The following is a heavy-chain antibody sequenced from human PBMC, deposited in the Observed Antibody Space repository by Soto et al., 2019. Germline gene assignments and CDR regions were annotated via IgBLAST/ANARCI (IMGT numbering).Heavy chain of an antibody. CDR2: ISGSGGST. J-gene: IGHJ4*02. CDR3: AKDKAYYEFQY. D-gene: IGHD3-3*01. V-gene: IGHV3-23*01. Sequence: GGSLRLSCAASGFTFSSYAMGWVRQAPGEGLEWVSAISGSGGSTYYADSVKGRFTISRDNSKNTLYLQMNSLRAEDTAVYYCAKDKAYYEFQYWGQGSLVTVSS. CDR1: GFTFSSYA.